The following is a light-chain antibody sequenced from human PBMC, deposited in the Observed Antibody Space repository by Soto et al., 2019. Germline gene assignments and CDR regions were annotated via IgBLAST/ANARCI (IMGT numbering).Light chain of an antibody. J-gene: IGKJ1*01. CDR3: QHYSNWPPWT. V-gene: IGKV3-15*01. Sequence: EIVMTQSPATLSVSPGERATLSCRASQIVSINLAGYQQKPGQAPRLLIYGASTRATGIPARFSGSGSGTAFTLTISSLQSEDFAVYYCQHYSNWPPWTFGQGTKVEIK. CDR2: GAS. CDR1: QIVSIN.